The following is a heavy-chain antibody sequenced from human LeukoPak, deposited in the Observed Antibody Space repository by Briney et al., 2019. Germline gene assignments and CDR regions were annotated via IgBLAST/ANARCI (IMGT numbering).Heavy chain of an antibody. V-gene: IGHV4-39*01. CDR1: GGSISSSSYY. J-gene: IGHJ2*01. CDR2: IYYSGST. CDR3: ARHPTYYYDSSGYYWNPGYWYFDL. Sequence: SETLSLTCTVSGGSISSSSYYWGWIRQPPGKGLEWIGSIYYSGSTYYNPSLKSRVTISVDTSKNQFSLKLSSVTAADTAVYYCARHPTYYYDSSGYYWNPGYWYFDLWGRGTLVTVSS. D-gene: IGHD3-22*01.